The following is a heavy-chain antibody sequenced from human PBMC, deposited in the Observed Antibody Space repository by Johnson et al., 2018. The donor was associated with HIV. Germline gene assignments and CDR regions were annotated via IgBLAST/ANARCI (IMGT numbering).Heavy chain of an antibody. J-gene: IGHJ3*02. CDR3: AKDRNWGWPVWAFDI. Sequence: QVQLVESGGGVVRPGGSLRLACAASGFTFDDYGMNWVRQAPGKGLEWVSVIYRAGSTYYADSVKDRFTISRDNSKNTLYLQMNSLRAEDTAVYYCAKDRNWGWPVWAFDIWGQGTMVTVSS. D-gene: IGHD3-16*01. V-gene: IGHV3-NL1*01. CDR2: IYRAGST. CDR1: GFTFDDYG.